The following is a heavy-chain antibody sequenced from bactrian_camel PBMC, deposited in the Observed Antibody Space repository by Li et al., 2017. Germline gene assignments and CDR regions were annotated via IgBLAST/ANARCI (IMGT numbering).Heavy chain of an antibody. J-gene: IGHJ7*01. CDR2: LDSSGIT. V-gene: IGHV3S57*01. CDR1: GRTYFNWV. Sequence: SCAASGRTYFNWVMGWFRQAPGKERVGLATLDSSGITHYADSVKGRFTISRDNAKNTLSLQMNSLKPEDTAMYYCGLDPRYYGCNYYDFDYRGKGTQVTVS. D-gene: IGHD3*01.